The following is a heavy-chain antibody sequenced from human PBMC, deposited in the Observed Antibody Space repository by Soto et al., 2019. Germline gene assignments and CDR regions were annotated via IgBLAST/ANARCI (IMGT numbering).Heavy chain of an antibody. Sequence: LSLTCAASGFTFSSYAMSWVRQAPGKGLEWVSAISGSGGSTYYADSVKGRFTISRDNSKNTLYLQMNSLRAEDTAVYYCAKEGVDSSSWYLPLDYWGQGTLVTVSS. CDR2: ISGSGGST. D-gene: IGHD6-13*01. J-gene: IGHJ4*02. CDR3: AKEGVDSSSWYLPLDY. V-gene: IGHV3-23*01. CDR1: GFTFSSYA.